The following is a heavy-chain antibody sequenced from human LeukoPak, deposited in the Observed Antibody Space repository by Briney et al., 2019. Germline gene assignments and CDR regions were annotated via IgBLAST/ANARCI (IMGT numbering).Heavy chain of an antibody. J-gene: IGHJ3*02. V-gene: IGHV1-69*05. CDR3: AGQRWELRDAFDI. CDR1: GYTFTRYA. Sequence: SVKVSCKASGYTFTRYAMNWVRQAPGQGLEWMGGIIPIFGTANYAQKFQGRVTITTDESTSTAYMELSSLRSEDTAVYYCAGQRWELRDAFDIWGQGTMVTVSS. D-gene: IGHD1-26*01. CDR2: IIPIFGTA.